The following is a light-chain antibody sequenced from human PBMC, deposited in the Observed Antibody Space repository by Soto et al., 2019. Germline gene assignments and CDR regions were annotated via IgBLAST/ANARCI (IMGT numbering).Light chain of an antibody. V-gene: IGLV1-47*02. J-gene: IGLJ1*01. Sequence: QPVLTQPPSASGTPGQTVTISCSGSSSNIGSNYVYWYQHLPGTAPKLLIFINDRRPSGVPERFSGSKSVTSASLAISGLRSDNEGDYYCAAWEDSLSGSYVFGTGTKLTVL. CDR1: SSNIGSNY. CDR2: IND. CDR3: AAWEDSLSGSYV.